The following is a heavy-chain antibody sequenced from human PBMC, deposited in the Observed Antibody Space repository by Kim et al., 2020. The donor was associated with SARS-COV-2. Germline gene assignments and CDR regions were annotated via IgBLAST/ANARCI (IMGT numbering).Heavy chain of an antibody. Sequence: ASVKVSCKASGYTFTGYYMHWVRQAPGQGLEWMGWINPNSGGTNYAQKFQGWVTMTRDTSISTAYMELSRLRSDDTAVYYCARSVAPPDYYYGMDVWGQGTTVTVSS. CDR1: GYTFTGYY. J-gene: IGHJ6*02. V-gene: IGHV1-2*04. D-gene: IGHD5-12*01. CDR2: INPNSGGT. CDR3: ARSVAPPDYYYGMDV.